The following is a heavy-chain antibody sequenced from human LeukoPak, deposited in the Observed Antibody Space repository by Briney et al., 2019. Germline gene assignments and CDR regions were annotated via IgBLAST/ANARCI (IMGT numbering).Heavy chain of an antibody. CDR2: VYYSGST. Sequence: SETLSLTCAVSGYSISSGYYWGWIRQPTGKGREWIGSVYYSGSTYYNPSLKSRVTISVDTSKNHFSLKLSSVTAEDTAVYYCARPNSSGWPRGSFDFWGQGTMVTVSS. D-gene: IGHD6-19*01. CDR3: ARPNSSGWPRGSFDF. CDR1: GYSISSGYY. V-gene: IGHV4-38-2*01. J-gene: IGHJ3*01.